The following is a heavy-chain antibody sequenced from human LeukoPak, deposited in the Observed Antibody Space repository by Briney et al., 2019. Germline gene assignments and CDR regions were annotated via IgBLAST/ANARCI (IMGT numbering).Heavy chain of an antibody. Sequence: SETLSLTCTVSGGSISSSSYYWGWIRQPPGKGLEWIGSVYYTGASYYNPSLKSRVTISIDTSKSHFSLNLTSVTAADTAVYYCARLAVAGIFDYWGQGTLVTVSS. CDR1: GGSISSSSYY. CDR3: ARLAVAGIFDY. D-gene: IGHD6-19*01. J-gene: IGHJ4*02. V-gene: IGHV4-39*07. CDR2: VYYTGAS.